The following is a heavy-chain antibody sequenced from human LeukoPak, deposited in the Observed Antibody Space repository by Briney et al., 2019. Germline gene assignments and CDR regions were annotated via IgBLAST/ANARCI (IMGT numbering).Heavy chain of an antibody. CDR2: ISSDSRYI. D-gene: IGHD4-23*01. Sequence: GGSLRLSCVASGFTFRSTWMNWVRQAPGKGLEWVSSISSDSRYIYYADSVKGRFTISRDNAKNSLYLQMNSLRAEDTAVYYCATDYAGNSLWYYYGLGVWGQGTTVTVSS. J-gene: IGHJ6*02. V-gene: IGHV3-21*01. CDR3: ATDYAGNSLWYYYGLGV. CDR1: GFTFRSTW.